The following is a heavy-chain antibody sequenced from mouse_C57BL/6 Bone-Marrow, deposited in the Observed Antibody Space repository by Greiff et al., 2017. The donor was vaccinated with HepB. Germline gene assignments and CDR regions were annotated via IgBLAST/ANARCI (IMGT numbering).Heavy chain of an antibody. Sequence: EVKLEESEGGLVQPGSSMKLSCTASGFTFSDYYMAWVRQVPEKGLEWVANINYDGSSTYYLESLKGRFTISRDNAKNILYLQMSSLKSEDTATYYCARDLPDGYYAMDYWGQGTSVTVSS. CDR3: ARDLPDGYYAMDY. D-gene: IGHD2-3*01. CDR1: GFTFSDYY. J-gene: IGHJ4*01. CDR2: INYDGSST. V-gene: IGHV5-16*01.